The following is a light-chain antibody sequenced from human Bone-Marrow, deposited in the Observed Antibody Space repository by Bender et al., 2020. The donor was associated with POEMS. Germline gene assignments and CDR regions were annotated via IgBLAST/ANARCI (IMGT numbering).Light chain of an antibody. Sequence: QSDLTQPASASGSPGQSVTISCTGTSSDIGGYNYVSWYQHHPGKAPKFMIYEVNKRPSGVPDRFSGSIHGNKAALTITGAQAEDESDYYCVLYMGSGLWVFGGGTRLAVL. CDR3: VLYMGSGLWV. J-gene: IGLJ3*02. V-gene: IGLV2-8*01. CDR2: EVN. CDR1: SSDIGGYNY.